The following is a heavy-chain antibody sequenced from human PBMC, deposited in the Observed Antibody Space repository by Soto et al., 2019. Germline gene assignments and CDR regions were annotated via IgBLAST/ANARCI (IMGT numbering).Heavy chain of an antibody. CDR1: GFTFSNYW. D-gene: IGHD3-9*01. Sequence: GGSLRLSCAASGFTFSNYWMHWVRQAPGMGLVWVSRINSDGSYTSYADSVKGRFTISRDDSKNTLYLQMNSLRAEDTAVYYCARVLRYFDWDYAFDIWGQGTMVTVSS. V-gene: IGHV3-74*01. CDR2: INSDGSYT. J-gene: IGHJ3*02. CDR3: ARVLRYFDWDYAFDI.